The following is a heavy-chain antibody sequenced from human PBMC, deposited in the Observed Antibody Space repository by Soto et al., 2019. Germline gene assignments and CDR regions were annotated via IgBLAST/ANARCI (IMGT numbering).Heavy chain of an antibody. J-gene: IGHJ4*02. V-gene: IGHV4-59*12. Sequence: PSETLSLTCNVSGGSFSRNYWYWIRQPPGKGLEWVGYIYYGATTSYNPSLKSRVTISLETSKNQFSLKLNSVTAADMAVDYCARCIAAAGPIDYWGQGTLVTVSS. CDR2: IYYGATT. CDR1: GGSFSRNY. D-gene: IGHD6-13*01. CDR3: ARCIAAAGPIDY.